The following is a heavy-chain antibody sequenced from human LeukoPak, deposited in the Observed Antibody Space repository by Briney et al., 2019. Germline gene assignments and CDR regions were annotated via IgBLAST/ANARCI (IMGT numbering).Heavy chain of an antibody. CDR1: GFTLSSYG. CDR3: AKDTGDYFDY. V-gene: IGHV3-30*02. CDR2: IRYDGSNK. D-gene: IGHD1-14*01. J-gene: IGHJ4*02. Sequence: PGGSLRLSCAASGFTLSSYGMHWVRQAPGKGLEWVAFIRYDGSNKYYADSVKGRFTISRDNSQNTLYLQMNSLRAEDTAVYYCAKDTGDYFDYWGQGTLVTVSS.